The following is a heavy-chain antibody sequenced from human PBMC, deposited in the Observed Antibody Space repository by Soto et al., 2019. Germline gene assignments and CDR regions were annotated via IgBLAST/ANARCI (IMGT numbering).Heavy chain of an antibody. Sequence: EVQLLESGGGLVQPGGSLRLSCAASGFTFSNYAMSWVRQAPGKGLEWVSGISGGGGSSYYADSVKGRFTISRDNSKNTLYLQINSLRAEDTAVYYCAHNCAVDCHSVFFYWGQGTLVIVSS. CDR2: ISGGGGSS. V-gene: IGHV3-23*01. CDR3: AHNCAVDCHSVFFY. CDR1: GFTFSNYA. J-gene: IGHJ4*02. D-gene: IGHD2-21*01.